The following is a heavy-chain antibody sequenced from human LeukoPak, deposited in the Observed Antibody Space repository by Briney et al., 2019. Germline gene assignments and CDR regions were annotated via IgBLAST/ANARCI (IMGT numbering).Heavy chain of an antibody. D-gene: IGHD4-11*01. J-gene: IGHJ6*03. CDR3: ARRLTTDNMDV. CDR2: IYPGASDT. CDR1: GYSFTTYW. V-gene: IGHV5-51*01. Sequence: GESLKISCKGSGYSFTTYWIGWVRQMPGKGMEWMGIIYPGASDTRYSPSFQGQVTISADKSISTAYLQWSSLKASDTAMYYCARRLTTDNMDVWGKGTSVTVSS.